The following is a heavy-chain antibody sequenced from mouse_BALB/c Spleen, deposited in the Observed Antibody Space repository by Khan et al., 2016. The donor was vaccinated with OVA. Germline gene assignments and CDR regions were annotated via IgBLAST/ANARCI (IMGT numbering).Heavy chain of an antibody. V-gene: IGHV5-17*02. Sequence: EVQGAESGGGLVQPGGSRKLSCAASGFTFSSYGMHWVRQAPEKGLEWVAYISGDSSTIYYADTVKGRFTISRDNPKNTLFLQMTSLMSEDTAMYYCATSYYYGYYFDYWGPGTTLTVSS. CDR2: ISGDSSTI. CDR3: ATSYYYGYYFDY. D-gene: IGHD1-1*01. CDR1: GFTFSSYG. J-gene: IGHJ2*01.